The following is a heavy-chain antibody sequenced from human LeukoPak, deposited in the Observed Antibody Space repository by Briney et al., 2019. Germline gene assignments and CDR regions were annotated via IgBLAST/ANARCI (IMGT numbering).Heavy chain of an antibody. Sequence: GGSLRLSCAASGFTFSSFTMNWVRQAPGKGLEWVSAISGSGGSTYYADSVKGRFTISRDNSKNTLYLQMNSLRAEDTAVYYCARGLSGYASSLGYWGQGTLVTVSA. CDR2: ISGSGGST. CDR1: GFTFSSFT. CDR3: ARGLSGYASSLGY. J-gene: IGHJ4*02. V-gene: IGHV3-23*01. D-gene: IGHD6-6*01.